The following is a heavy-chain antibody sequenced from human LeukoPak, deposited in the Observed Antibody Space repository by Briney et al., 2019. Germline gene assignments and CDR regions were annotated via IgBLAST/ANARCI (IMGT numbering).Heavy chain of an antibody. CDR1: GFTFSSYG. CDR2: ISSSSSTI. D-gene: IGHD4-23*01. CDR3: ARGVSPRWSGWYFDL. Sequence: GGSLRLSCAASGFTFSSYGMNWVRRAPGRGLEWVSYISSSSSTIYYADSVKGRFTISRDNAKNSLYLQMNSLRAEDTAVYYCARGVSPRWSGWYFDLWGRGTLVTVSS. V-gene: IGHV3-48*04. J-gene: IGHJ2*01.